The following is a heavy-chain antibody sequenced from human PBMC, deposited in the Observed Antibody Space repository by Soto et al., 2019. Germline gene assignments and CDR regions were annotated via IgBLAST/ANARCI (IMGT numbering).Heavy chain of an antibody. CDR1: GGSISSYY. CDR2: IYYSGST. V-gene: IGHV4-59*01. CDR3: ARVPPGNDGYASYFDY. Sequence: SETLSLTCTVSGGSISSYYWSWIRQPPGKGLEWIGYIYYSGSTNYNPSLKSRVTISVDTSKNQFSLKLSSVTAADTAVYYCARVPPGNDGYASYFDYWGQGTLVTVSS. D-gene: IGHD3-16*01. J-gene: IGHJ4*02.